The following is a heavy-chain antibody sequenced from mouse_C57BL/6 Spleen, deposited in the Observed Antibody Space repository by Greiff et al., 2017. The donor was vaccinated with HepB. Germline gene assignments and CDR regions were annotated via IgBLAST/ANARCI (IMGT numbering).Heavy chain of an antibody. D-gene: IGHD2-4*01. J-gene: IGHJ1*03. CDR1: GYTFTSYW. Sequence: QVQLQQPGAELVKPGASVKLSCKASGYTFTSYWMHWVKQRPGQGLEWIGMIHPNSGSTNYNEKFKSKATLTVDKSSSTAYMQLSSLTSEDSAVYYCARLGSYDSWYFDVWGTGTTVTVSS. V-gene: IGHV1-64*01. CDR2: IHPNSGST. CDR3: ARLGSYDSWYFDV.